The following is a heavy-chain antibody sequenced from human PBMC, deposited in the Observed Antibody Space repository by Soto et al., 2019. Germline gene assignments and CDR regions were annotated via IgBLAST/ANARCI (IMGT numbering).Heavy chain of an antibody. CDR1: GGSISSGGYY. D-gene: IGHD4-17*01. J-gene: IGHJ6*02. CDR2: IYYSGST. CDR3: ARDCSYGDYRGDYYYGMDV. Sequence: QVQLQESGPGLVKPSQTLSLTCTVSGGSISSGGYYWSWIRQHPGKGLEWIGYIYYSGSTYYNPSLKSRVTISVDTSKNQFSLKLSSVTAADTAVYYCARDCSYGDYRGDYYYGMDVWGQGTTVTVSS. V-gene: IGHV4-31*03.